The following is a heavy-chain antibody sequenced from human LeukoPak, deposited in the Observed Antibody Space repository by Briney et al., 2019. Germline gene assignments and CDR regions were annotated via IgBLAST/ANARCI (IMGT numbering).Heavy chain of an antibody. D-gene: IGHD5-12*01. CDR1: GGTFTIYA. CDR2: IIPILGIA. CDR3: ARYPLGYSGFDGYGLDV. Sequence: GSSVTVSFTASGGTFTIYAISWVRQAPGQGLEWMGRIIPILGIANYAQKFQGRVTTTADKSTSTAYMEQSSVRSESTGVYYCARYPLGYSGFDGYGLDVWGQGTTVTVSS. J-gene: IGHJ6*02. V-gene: IGHV1-69*04.